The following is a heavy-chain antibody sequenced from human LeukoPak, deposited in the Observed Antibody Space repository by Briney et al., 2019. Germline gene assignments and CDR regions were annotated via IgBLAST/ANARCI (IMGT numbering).Heavy chain of an antibody. CDR1: GGSISSGGYS. D-gene: IGHD4-17*01. J-gene: IGHJ4*02. Sequence: SETLSLTCAVSGGSISSGGYSWSWVRQPPGKGLEWIGYIYHSGSTYYNPSLKSRVTISVDRSKNQFSLKLSSVTAADTAVYYCARSGSYGDYVYDYWGQGTLVTVSS. V-gene: IGHV4-30-2*01. CDR2: IYHSGST. CDR3: ARSGSYGDYVYDY.